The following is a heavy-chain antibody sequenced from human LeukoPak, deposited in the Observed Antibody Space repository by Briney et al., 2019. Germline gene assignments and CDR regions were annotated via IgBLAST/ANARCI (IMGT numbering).Heavy chain of an antibody. CDR2: INPNSGGT. J-gene: IGHJ4*02. CDR1: GYTFTGYY. D-gene: IGHD4-11*01. V-gene: IGHV1-2*06. Sequence: PSVKVSCKASGYTFTGYYMHWVRQAPGQGLEWMGRINPNSGGTNYAQKFQGRVTMTRDTSISTAYMELSRLRSDDTAVYYCARDAYSNYYYFDYWGQGTLVTVSS. CDR3: ARDAYSNYYYFDY.